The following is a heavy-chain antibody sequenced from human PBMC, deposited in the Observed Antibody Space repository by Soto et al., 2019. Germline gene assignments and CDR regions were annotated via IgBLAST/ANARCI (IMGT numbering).Heavy chain of an antibody. J-gene: IGHJ4*02. Sequence: QVQLVESGGGVVQPGRSLRLSCAASGFIFSSYGMHWVRQAPGKGLEWVAVISYDGSNKYYADTVKGRFTISRDNSKNTLYLQMNSLRGEDTAVYYCAEGSTAMTYFDYWGQGTLVTVSS. CDR1: GFIFSSYG. V-gene: IGHV3-30*18. D-gene: IGHD5-18*01. CDR2: ISYDGSNK. CDR3: AEGSTAMTYFDY.